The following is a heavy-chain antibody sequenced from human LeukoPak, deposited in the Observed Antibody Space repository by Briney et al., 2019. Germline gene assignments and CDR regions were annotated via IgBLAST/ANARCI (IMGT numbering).Heavy chain of an antibody. V-gene: IGHV4-38-2*02. Sequence: SETLSLTCTVSGYSISSGYYWGWIRQPPGKGLEWIGEINHSGSTNYNPSLKSRVTISVDTSKNQFSLKLSSVTAADTAVYYCATRSSSWYAYWGQGTLVTVSS. CDR2: INHSGST. D-gene: IGHD6-13*01. CDR1: GYSISSGYY. CDR3: ATRSSSWYAY. J-gene: IGHJ4*02.